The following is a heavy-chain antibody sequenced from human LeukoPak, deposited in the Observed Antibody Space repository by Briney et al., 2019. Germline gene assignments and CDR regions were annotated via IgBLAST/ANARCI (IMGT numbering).Heavy chain of an antibody. CDR2: FDPEDGET. V-gene: IGHV1-24*01. D-gene: IGHD2-2*02. CDR3: ATLRGELLYVGWFDP. CDR1: GYTLTELS. Sequence: ASVKVSRKVSGYTLTELSMHWVRQAPGKGLEWMGGFDPEDGETIYAQKFQGRVTMTEDTSTDTAYMELSSLRSEDTAVYYCATLRGELLYVGWFDPWGQGTLVTVSS. J-gene: IGHJ5*02.